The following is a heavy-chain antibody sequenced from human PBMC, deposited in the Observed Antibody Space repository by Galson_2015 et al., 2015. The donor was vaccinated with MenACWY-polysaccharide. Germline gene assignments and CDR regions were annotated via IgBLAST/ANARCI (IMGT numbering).Heavy chain of an antibody. CDR3: VRAGRTDRGVVGYGWGLDY. Sequence: SETLSLTCTVSGGSIRRTSHYWGWIRQPPGKGLEWTGTVDYSRNSYYNASLKSRITISIDTSRTQFSLKLTSVTAADTAVYYCVRAGRTDRGVVGYGWGLDYWGQGILVTVSS. CDR1: GGSIRRTSHY. J-gene: IGHJ4*02. D-gene: IGHD5-18*01. CDR2: VDYSRNS. V-gene: IGHV4-39*07.